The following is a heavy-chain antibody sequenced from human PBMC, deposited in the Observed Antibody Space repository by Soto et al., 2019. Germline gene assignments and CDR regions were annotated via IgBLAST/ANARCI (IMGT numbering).Heavy chain of an antibody. V-gene: IGHV4-34*01. CDR2: IHHSGRT. J-gene: IGHJ4*02. CDR3: ARGVDSWSGYLF. D-gene: IGHD3-3*01. CDR1: GGSFDGYY. Sequence: SVTLCVTWALYGGSFDGYYWSWVRQSPGKGLEWIGEIHHSGRTKYNPSLKSRVSLSVDTSTKHFSLRLTSVTAADRGVYYCARGVDSWSGYLFWGQGTPVTVSS.